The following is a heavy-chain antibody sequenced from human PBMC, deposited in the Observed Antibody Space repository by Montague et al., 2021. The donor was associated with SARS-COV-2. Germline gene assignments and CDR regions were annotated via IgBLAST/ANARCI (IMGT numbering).Heavy chain of an antibody. J-gene: IGHJ4*02. D-gene: IGHD4-17*01. Sequence: SETLSLTCTVSGDSVSSSDHYWGWIRQPPGKGLEWLGIVYYSGYTYYNPSVKGRVTISIDASKNQFSLKLNSLTATDTAIYHCARRRLREDYFDFWGQGTLLTDSS. CDR3: ARRRLREDYFDF. CDR1: GDSVSSSDHY. V-gene: IGHV4-39*01. CDR2: VYYSGYT.